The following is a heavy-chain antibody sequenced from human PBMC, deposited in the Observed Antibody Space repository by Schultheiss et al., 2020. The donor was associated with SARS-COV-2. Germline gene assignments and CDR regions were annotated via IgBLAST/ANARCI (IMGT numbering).Heavy chain of an antibody. CDR1: GFTFSSYW. D-gene: IGHD4-17*01. J-gene: IGHJ4*02. CDR2: INSDGSST. Sequence: GESLKISCAASGFTFSSYWMHWVRQAPGKVLVWVSRINSDGSSTSYADSVKGRFTISRDNAKNTLYLQMNSLRAEDTAVYYCARATPTTVTAYWGQGTLVTVSS. V-gene: IGHV3-74*01. CDR3: ARATPTTVTAY.